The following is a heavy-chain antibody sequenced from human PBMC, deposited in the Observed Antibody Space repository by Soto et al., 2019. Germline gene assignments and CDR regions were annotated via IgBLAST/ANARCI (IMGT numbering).Heavy chain of an antibody. CDR3: AKYGDSVT. CDR1: GFTFNIYY. CDR2: ITSNGSGT. J-gene: IGHJ5*02. D-gene: IGHD4-17*01. Sequence: PGGSLRLSCVTSGFTFNIYYMHWVRQSPGKGPEWVSVITSNGSGTEYADSVRGRFTMSRDNAKNTLYLHMNSLRAEDTAVYYCAKYGDSVTWGQGTLVTVS. V-gene: IGHV3-74*01.